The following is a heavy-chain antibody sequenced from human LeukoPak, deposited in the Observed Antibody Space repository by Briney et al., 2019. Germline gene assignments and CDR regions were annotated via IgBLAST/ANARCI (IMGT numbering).Heavy chain of an antibody. D-gene: IGHD3-22*01. CDR1: GGSFSGYY. Sequence: PSETLSLTCAVYGGSFSGYYWSWIRQPPGKGLEWIGEINHSGSTNYNPSLKSRVTISVDTSKNQFSLKLSSVTAADTAVYYCARVVQNYYDSSGYYFDYWGQGTLVTVSS. V-gene: IGHV4-34*01. J-gene: IGHJ4*02. CDR3: ARVVQNYYDSSGYYFDY. CDR2: INHSGST.